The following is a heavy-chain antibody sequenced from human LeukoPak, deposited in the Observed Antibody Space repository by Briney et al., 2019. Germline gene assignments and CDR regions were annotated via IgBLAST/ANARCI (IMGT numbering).Heavy chain of an antibody. CDR1: GFTFSSYA. D-gene: IGHD3-10*01. Sequence: QTGGSLRLSCAASGFTFSSYAMSWVRQAPGKGLEWVSAISGSGSSTYYADSVKGRFTISRDNSKNTLYLQMNSLRAEDTAVYYCDSMVRGVDYWGQGTLVTVSS. V-gene: IGHV3-23*01. CDR2: ISGSGSST. J-gene: IGHJ4*02. CDR3: DSMVRGVDY.